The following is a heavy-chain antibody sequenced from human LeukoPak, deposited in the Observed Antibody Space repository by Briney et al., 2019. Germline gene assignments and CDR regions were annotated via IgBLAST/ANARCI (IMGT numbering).Heavy chain of an antibody. CDR3: ARYPAENWFDP. J-gene: IGHJ5*02. CDR2: ISHSGST. V-gene: IGHV4-30-2*01. D-gene: IGHD6-25*01. CDR1: GGSISSGGSS. Sequence: SETLSLTCAVSGGSISSGGSSWSWIRQPPGKGLEWIGYISHSGSTYYNPSLKSRVTISGDRSKNQISLKLSSLTAADTAVYYCARYPAENWFDPWGQGTLVSVSS.